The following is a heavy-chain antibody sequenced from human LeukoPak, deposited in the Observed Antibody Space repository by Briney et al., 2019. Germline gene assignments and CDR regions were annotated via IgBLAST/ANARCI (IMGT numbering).Heavy chain of an antibody. Sequence: PGGSLRLSCSASGFTFSSYGMHWVRQTPGKGLEWVAVISFDGSKKYYTDSVKGRFTIFRDNSKDTLYLQMSSLRPEYTAIYYCAKDATDSSGYEYYFDNWGQGTLVTVSS. CDR2: ISFDGSKK. J-gene: IGHJ4*02. CDR1: GFTFSSYG. V-gene: IGHV3-30*18. CDR3: AKDATDSSGYEYYFDN. D-gene: IGHD3-22*01.